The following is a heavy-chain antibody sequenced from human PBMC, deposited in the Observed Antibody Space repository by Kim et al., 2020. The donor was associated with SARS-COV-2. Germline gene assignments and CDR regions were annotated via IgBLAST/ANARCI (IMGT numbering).Heavy chain of an antibody. Sequence: SETLSLTCAVYGGSFSGYYWSWIRQPPGKGLEWIGEINHSGSTNYNPSLKSRVTISVDTSKNQFSLKLSSVTAADTAVYYCARGRNPTFPSYGSGSYRYWGQGTLVTVSS. V-gene: IGHV4-34*01. CDR2: INHSGST. CDR1: GGSFSGYY. J-gene: IGHJ4*02. D-gene: IGHD3-10*01. CDR3: ARGRNPTFPSYGSGSYRY.